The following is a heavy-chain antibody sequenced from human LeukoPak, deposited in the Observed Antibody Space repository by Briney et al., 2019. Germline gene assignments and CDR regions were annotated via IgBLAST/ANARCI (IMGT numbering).Heavy chain of an antibody. D-gene: IGHD2-2*02. Sequence: ASVKVSCKASGYTFTSYAMHWVRQAPGQRLEWMGWINAGNGNTKYSQKFQGRVTITRDTSASTAYMELSSLRSEDTAVYYCARAGYCSSTSCSTGYFDYWGQGTLVTVSS. CDR3: ARAGYCSSTSCSTGYFDY. CDR1: GYTFTSYA. CDR2: INAGNGNT. V-gene: IGHV1-3*01. J-gene: IGHJ4*02.